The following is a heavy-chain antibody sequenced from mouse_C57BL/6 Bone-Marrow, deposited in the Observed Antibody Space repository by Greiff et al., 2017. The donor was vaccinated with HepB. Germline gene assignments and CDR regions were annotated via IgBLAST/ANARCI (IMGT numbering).Heavy chain of an antibody. CDR2: IYPRSGNT. CDR1: GYTFTSYG. Sequence: QVQLKESGAELARPGASVKLSCKASGYTFTSYGISWVKQRTGQGLEWIGEIYPRSGNTYYNEKFKGKATLTADKSSSTAYMELRSLTSEDSAVYFCARPRGSSPWFAYWGQGTLVTVSA. V-gene: IGHV1-81*01. J-gene: IGHJ3*01. D-gene: IGHD1-1*01. CDR3: ARPRGSSPWFAY.